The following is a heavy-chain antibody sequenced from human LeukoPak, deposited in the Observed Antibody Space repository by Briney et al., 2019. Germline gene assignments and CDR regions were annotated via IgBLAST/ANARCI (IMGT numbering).Heavy chain of an antibody. CDR2: IYPGDSDT. Sequence: GESLKISCKGSGYNFTSNWIGWVRQLPGRGLEWMGIIYPGDSDTRYSPSFQGQVTISVDKSINTAHLQWSSLKASDTAMYYCARHPPQSYSSSWYGEFDYWGQGTLVTVSS. V-gene: IGHV5-51*01. CDR1: GYNFTSNW. D-gene: IGHD6-13*01. J-gene: IGHJ4*02. CDR3: ARHPPQSYSSSWYGEFDY.